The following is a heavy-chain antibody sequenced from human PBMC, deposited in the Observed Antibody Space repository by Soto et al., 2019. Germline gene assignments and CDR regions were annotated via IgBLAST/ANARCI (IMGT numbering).Heavy chain of an antibody. D-gene: IGHD6-19*01. CDR3: VTSRVSIAVAGETEFYSDY. Sequence: ASVKVSCKASGYTFTGYYIHWVRQAPGQGLEWMGWVNPNSGGTNYAQKFQGWVTMTRDTSISTAYMELSRLRSDDTAVYYCVTSRVSIAVAGETEFYSDYWGQGTLVTVSS. CDR1: GYTFTGYY. V-gene: IGHV1-2*04. CDR2: VNPNSGGT. J-gene: IGHJ4*02.